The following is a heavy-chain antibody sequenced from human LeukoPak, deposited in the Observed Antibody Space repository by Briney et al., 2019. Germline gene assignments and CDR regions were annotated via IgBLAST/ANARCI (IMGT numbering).Heavy chain of an antibody. D-gene: IGHD3-10*01. Sequence: GGSLRLSCVASGFSVTTYMSWVRQAPGKGLEWVSAISGSGGSTYYADSVKGRFTISRDNSKNTLYLQMNSLRAEDTAVYYCAKYLLWFGELLYGDYWGQGTLVTVSS. CDR1: GFSVTTY. J-gene: IGHJ4*02. V-gene: IGHV3-23*01. CDR2: ISGSGGST. CDR3: AKYLLWFGELLYGDY.